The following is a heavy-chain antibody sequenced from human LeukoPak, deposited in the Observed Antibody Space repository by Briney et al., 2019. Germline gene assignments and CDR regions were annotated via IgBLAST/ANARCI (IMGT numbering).Heavy chain of an antibody. J-gene: IGHJ4*02. CDR1: GYSFPSYW. V-gene: IGHV5-51*01. CDR3: ARLIVGATRYFDY. D-gene: IGHD1-26*01. CDR2: IYPGDSDT. Sequence: GESLKISCKGSGYSFPSYWIGWVRQLPGKCLEWMGIIYPGDSDTRYSPSFQGQVTISADKSISTAYLQWSSLKASDTAMYYCARLIVGATRYFDYWGQGTLVTVSS.